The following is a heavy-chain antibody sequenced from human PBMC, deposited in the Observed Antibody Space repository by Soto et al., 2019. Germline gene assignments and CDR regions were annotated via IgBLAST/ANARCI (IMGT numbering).Heavy chain of an antibody. CDR1: GYTFFTYD. D-gene: IGHD5-12*01. Sequence: QVHLVQSGVEVKTPGASVKVSCQASGYTFFTYDISWVRQAPGQGLEWMGWISTYSGDTKYAQKSQGRVTRTTDTSTTTAYLELRSLRSDDTAVYYCARHHGPTTSENWFDPWGQGTLVTVSS. CDR3: ARHHGPTTSENWFDP. V-gene: IGHV1-18*01. J-gene: IGHJ5*02. CDR2: ISTYSGDT.